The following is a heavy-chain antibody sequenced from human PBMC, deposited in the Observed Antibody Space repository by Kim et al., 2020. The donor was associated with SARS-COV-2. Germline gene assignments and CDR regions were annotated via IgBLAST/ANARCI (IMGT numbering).Heavy chain of an antibody. Sequence: GGSLRLSCAGSGFIFGDYTMSWFRQAPGKGLEWVGFIRSKTYGGTTEYAASVQGRLTISRDDSKSIAYLQMNSLKTEDTAVYYCTRDARGNRYCDSENYCSFDYWGQGTLVTVSS. D-gene: IGHD3-10*01. CDR3: TRDARGNRYCDSENYCSFDY. CDR2: IRSKTYGGTT. CDR1: GFIFGDYT. J-gene: IGHJ4*02. V-gene: IGHV3-49*03.